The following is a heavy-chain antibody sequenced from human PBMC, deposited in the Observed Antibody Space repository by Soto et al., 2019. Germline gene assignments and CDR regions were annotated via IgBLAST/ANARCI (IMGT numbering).Heavy chain of an antibody. CDR3: ALTPSTQEYGETEGWFDP. CDR1: GGSISSSSYY. Sequence: SETLSLTCTVSGGSISSSSYYWGWIRQPPGKGLEWIGSIYYSGSTYYNPSLKSRVTISVDTSKNQFSLKLSSVTAADTAVYYCALTPSTQEYGETEGWFDPWGQGTLVTVSS. D-gene: IGHD4-17*01. V-gene: IGHV4-39*01. CDR2: IYYSGST. J-gene: IGHJ5*02.